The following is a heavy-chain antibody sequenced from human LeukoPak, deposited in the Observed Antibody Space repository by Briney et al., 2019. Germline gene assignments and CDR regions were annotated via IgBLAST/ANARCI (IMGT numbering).Heavy chain of an antibody. V-gene: IGHV4-61*02. D-gene: IGHD6-6*01. CDR3: ARTSKIAARPDFDY. Sequence: SETLALTCTVSGGSISSGSYYWSWIRQPAGKGLEWIGRIYTSGSTNYNPSLKSRVTISVDTSKNQFSLKLSPVTAADTAVYYCARTSKIAARPDFDYWGQGTLVTVSS. J-gene: IGHJ4*02. CDR2: IYTSGST. CDR1: GGSISSGSYY.